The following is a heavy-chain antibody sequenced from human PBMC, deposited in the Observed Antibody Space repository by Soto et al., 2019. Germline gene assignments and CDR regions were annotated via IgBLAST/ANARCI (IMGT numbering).Heavy chain of an antibody. V-gene: IGHV3-7*01. D-gene: IGHD6-19*01. CDR3: ARVGSSGWYSYSLDY. J-gene: IGHJ4*02. Sequence: GGSLRLSCAASGFTFSSYWMSWVRQAPGKGLEWVANIKQDGSEKSYVDSVKGRFTISRDNAKNSLYLQMNSLRAEDTAVYYCARVGSSGWYSYSLDYWGQGTLVTVSS. CDR1: GFTFSSYW. CDR2: IKQDGSEK.